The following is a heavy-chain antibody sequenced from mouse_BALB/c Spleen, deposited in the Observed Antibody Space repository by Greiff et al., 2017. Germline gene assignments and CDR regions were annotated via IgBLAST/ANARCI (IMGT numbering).Heavy chain of an antibody. CDR1: GFTFSSYT. CDR3: ARQGYGSSYFDV. J-gene: IGHJ1*01. D-gene: IGHD1-1*01. CDR2: ISNGGGST. Sequence: EVMLVESGGGLVQPGGSLKLSCAASGFTFSSYTMSWVRQTPEKRLEWVAYISNGGGSTYYPDTVKGRFTISRDNAKNTLYLQMSSLKSEDTAMYYCARQGYGSSYFDVWGAGTTVTVSS. V-gene: IGHV5-12-2*01.